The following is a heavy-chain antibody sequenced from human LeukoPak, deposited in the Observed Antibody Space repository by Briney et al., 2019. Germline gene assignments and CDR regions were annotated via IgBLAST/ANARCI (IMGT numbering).Heavy chain of an antibody. D-gene: IGHD6-19*01. CDR3: ARMAVSGRDNWFDP. V-gene: IGHV1-8*01. Sequence: ASVKVSCKASGYTFTSYDINWVRQATGQGLEWMGWMNPNSGNTGYAQKFQGRVTMTSNTSISTAYMELSSLRSEDTAVYYCARMAVSGRDNWFDPWGPGSLVTVSS. CDR1: GYTFTSYD. CDR2: MNPNSGNT. J-gene: IGHJ5*02.